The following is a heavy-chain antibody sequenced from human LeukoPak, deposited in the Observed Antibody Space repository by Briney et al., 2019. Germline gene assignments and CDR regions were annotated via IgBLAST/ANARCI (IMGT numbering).Heavy chain of an antibody. CDR2: ISSSSSYI. CDR3: ARDRAPLTYHDFWRDPHGMDV. CDR1: GFTFSSYS. J-gene: IGHJ6*02. Sequence: GGSLRLSCAASGFTFSSYSMNWVRQAPGKGLEWVSSISSSSSYIYYADSVKGRFTISRDNAKNSLYLQMNSLRAEDTAVYYCARDRAPLTYHDFWRDPHGMDVWGQGTTVTVSS. V-gene: IGHV3-21*01. D-gene: IGHD3-3*01.